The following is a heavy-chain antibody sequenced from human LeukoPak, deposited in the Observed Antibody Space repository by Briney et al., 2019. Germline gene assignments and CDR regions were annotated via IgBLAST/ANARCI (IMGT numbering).Heavy chain of an antibody. J-gene: IGHJ4*02. CDR3: ARDNYGLDY. D-gene: IGHD3-10*01. Sequence: PGGSLRRSCAASGFTFSFYAMHWVRQAPGKGLEWVAVISYDGNNEYYADSVKGRFTISRDNSWNTLYLQMNSLRAEDTAVYYCARDNYGLDYWGQGTLVTVSS. V-gene: IGHV3-30-3*01. CDR1: GFTFSFYA. CDR2: ISYDGNNE.